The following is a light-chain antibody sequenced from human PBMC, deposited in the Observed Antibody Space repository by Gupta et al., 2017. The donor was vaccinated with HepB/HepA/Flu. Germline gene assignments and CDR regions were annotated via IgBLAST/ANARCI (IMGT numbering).Light chain of an antibody. Sequence: QSALTQPHSVSGSPGQSVAISCTDTSSDVGAFTYVSWYQHHPGKAPKLMIYDVTTRPSGVPDRFSGSKSGNTASLTISGLQAEDEADYYCCSYGTIYTDVVFGGGTKVNVL. J-gene: IGLJ2*01. CDR1: SSDVGAFTY. CDR3: CSYGTIYTDVV. V-gene: IGLV2-11*01. CDR2: DVT.